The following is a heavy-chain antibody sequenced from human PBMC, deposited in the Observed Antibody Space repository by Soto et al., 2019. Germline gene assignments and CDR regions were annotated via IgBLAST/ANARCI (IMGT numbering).Heavy chain of an antibody. CDR2: IYYSGNT. D-gene: IGHD5-18*01. CDR1: GGSIRSGGYY. J-gene: IGHJ6*02. Sequence: LSLTCTVSGGSIRSGGYYWSWVRQNPRRGLEWIGNIYYSGNTYYNPSLKSRLTISVDTSKNQFSLNLSSVTAADTAVYYCARDRLMATAGTARHYFGLDVWGQGXTVTVYS. CDR3: ARDRLMATAGTARHYFGLDV. V-gene: IGHV4-31*03.